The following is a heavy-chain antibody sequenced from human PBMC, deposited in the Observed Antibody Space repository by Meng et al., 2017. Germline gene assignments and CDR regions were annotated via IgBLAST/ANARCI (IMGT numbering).Heavy chain of an antibody. Sequence: QAVPYGAGVKMPGSAEKVSSKASGGTFRSYAISWVRQAPGQGLEWMGGIIPIFGTANYAQKFQGRVTITADKSTSTAYMELSSLRSEDTAVYYCARARGSSGYYAFDYWGQGTLVTVSS. D-gene: IGHD3-22*01. J-gene: IGHJ4*02. V-gene: IGHV1-69*06. CDR3: ARARGSSGYYAFDY. CDR2: IIPIFGTA. CDR1: GGTFRSYA.